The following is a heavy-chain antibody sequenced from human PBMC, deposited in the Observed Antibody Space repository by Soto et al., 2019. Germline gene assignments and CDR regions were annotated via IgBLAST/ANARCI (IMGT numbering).Heavy chain of an antibody. CDR2: IYWDDDK. CDR3: VQRTGMAGNSWPPGY. V-gene: IGHV2-5*02. D-gene: IGHD6-13*01. J-gene: IGHJ4*02. CDR1: GFSLSTSGVG. Sequence: QITLKESGPTLVKPTQTLTLTCTFSGFSLSTSGVGVGWIRQPPGKALEWLALIYWDDDKRYSPSLKSRLTSTKDTSKNQVVPAMTNMDPVDTATYYCVQRTGMAGNSWPPGYGGQGTLVTVSS.